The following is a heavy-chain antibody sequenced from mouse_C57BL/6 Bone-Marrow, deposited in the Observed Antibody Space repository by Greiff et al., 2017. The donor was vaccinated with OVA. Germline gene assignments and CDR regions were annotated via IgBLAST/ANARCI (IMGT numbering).Heavy chain of an antibody. CDR3: TTHYYGSSYETY. Sequence: EVQLQQSGAELVRPGASVKLSCTASGFNIKDDYMHWVKQRPEQGLEWIGWIDPENGDTEYASKFQGKATITADTSSNTAYLQLSSLTSEDTAVYYCTTHYYGSSYETYWGQGTLATVSA. CDR1: GFNIKDDY. V-gene: IGHV14-4*01. D-gene: IGHD1-1*01. J-gene: IGHJ3*01. CDR2: IDPENGDT.